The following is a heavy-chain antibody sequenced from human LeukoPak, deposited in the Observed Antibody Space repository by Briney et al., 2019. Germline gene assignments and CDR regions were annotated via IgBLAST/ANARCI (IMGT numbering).Heavy chain of an antibody. Sequence: NPSETLSLTCVVSGVSISSNNWWNWVRQAPGKGLEWIGEIYHSGSTNYNPSLKSRVTISVDSSKNQFSLKLSSVTAADTAMYYCARVNEQWPTLLNWFDPWGQGTLVTVSS. D-gene: IGHD6-19*01. CDR2: IYHSGST. CDR3: ARVNEQWPTLLNWFDP. CDR1: GVSISSNNW. J-gene: IGHJ5*02. V-gene: IGHV4-4*02.